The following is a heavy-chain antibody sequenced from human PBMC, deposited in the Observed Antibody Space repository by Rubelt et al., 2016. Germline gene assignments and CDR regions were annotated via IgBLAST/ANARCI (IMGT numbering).Heavy chain of an antibody. CDR3: ARGRDGDRMGC. CDR1: GGSISSSNYY. D-gene: IGHD4-17*01. CDR2: INHSGST. Sequence: QLQLQESGPGLVKPSETLSLTCTVSGGSISSSNYYWAWIRQPPGKGLEWIGEINHSGSTYYNPSLKSRVTISVETTKNQFSLKLSSVTAADTAVDYCARGRDGDRMGCWGQGTLVTVSS. J-gene: IGHJ4*02. V-gene: IGHV4-39*07.